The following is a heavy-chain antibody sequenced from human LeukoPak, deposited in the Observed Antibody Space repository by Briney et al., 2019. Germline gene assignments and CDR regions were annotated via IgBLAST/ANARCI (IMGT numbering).Heavy chain of an antibody. CDR1: GYTFTSNY. D-gene: IGHD6-19*01. V-gene: IGHV1-46*01. Sequence: ASVKVSCKASGYTFTSNYIHWVRQAPGQGLEWMGMIYPRDGSTSYAQKFQGRVTVTRDTSTSTVYMELSSLRSEDTAVYYCARGYSSGWYTDLIVDFDYWGQGTLVTVSS. J-gene: IGHJ4*02. CDR3: ARGYSSGWYTDLIVDFDY. CDR2: IYPRDGST.